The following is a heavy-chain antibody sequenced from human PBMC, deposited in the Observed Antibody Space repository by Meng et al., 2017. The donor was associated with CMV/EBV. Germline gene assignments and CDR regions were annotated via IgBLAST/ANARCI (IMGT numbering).Heavy chain of an antibody. CDR2: ISSSSKYI. J-gene: IGHJ4*02. CDR3: ATVRNNPEFDL. V-gene: IGHV3-21*01. CDR1: GFALDTQM. Sequence: GESLKISCAASGFALDTQMMTWVRQAPGKGLEWVATISSSSKYIHYSPSMTGRVTVSRDNAKNLLYLQMNSLSAEDTAVYFCATVRNNPEFDLRGQGTLVTVSS.